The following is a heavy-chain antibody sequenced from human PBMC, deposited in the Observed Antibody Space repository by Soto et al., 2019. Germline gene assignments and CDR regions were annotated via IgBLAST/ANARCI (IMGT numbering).Heavy chain of an antibody. CDR2: IVTYNGNT. V-gene: IGHV1-18*01. J-gene: IGHJ5*02. Sequence: QVQLVQSGTEVRKPGASVKVSCKASGYTFIDYGFSWVRQAPGQGLEWMGWIVTYNGNTQSAQKIQGRLTMTTDTYTRTAYMELTNLRSDDTAVYYCARGPQSTGWRVQWFDPWGQGTRVTVSS. D-gene: IGHD6-19*01. CDR3: ARGPQSTGWRVQWFDP. CDR1: GYTFIDYG.